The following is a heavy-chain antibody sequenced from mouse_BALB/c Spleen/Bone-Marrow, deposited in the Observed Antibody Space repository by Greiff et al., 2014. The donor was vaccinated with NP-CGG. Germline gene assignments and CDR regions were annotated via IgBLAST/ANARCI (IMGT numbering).Heavy chain of an antibody. V-gene: IGHV5-2*01. D-gene: IGHD2-4*01. J-gene: IGHJ4*01. CDR2: INSDGGST. Sequence: DVKLQESGGGIVQPGESLKLSCESDEYEFPSHDMSWVRKTPEKRLELVAAINSDGGSTYYPDTMERRFIISRDNTKKTLYLQMSSLRSEDTALYYCARHRYDYDGAMDYWGQGTSVTVSS. CDR1: EYEFPSHD. CDR3: ARHRYDYDGAMDY.